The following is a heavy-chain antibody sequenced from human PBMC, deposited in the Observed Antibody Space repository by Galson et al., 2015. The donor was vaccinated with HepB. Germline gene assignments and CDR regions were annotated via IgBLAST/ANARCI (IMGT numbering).Heavy chain of an antibody. D-gene: IGHD4-17*01. CDR1: GFTVSSNY. Sequence: SLRLSCAASGFTVSSNYMSWVRQAPGKGLEWVSVIYSGGSTYYADSVKGRFTISRHNSKNTLYLQMNSLRAEDTAVYYCARALIHDYGDPVPLLEAFDIWGQGTMVTVSS. CDR3: ARALIHDYGDPVPLLEAFDI. V-gene: IGHV3-53*04. J-gene: IGHJ3*02. CDR2: IYSGGST.